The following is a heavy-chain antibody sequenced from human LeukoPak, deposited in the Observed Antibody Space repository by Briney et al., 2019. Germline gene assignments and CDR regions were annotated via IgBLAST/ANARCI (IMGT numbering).Heavy chain of an antibody. V-gene: IGHV4-39*01. CDR3: ARRRYYDATGYLD. D-gene: IGHD3-22*01. CDR2: IDYSVST. Sequence: SETLSLTCTLSGGSISSSSYYWDWIRQYPGKGLEWLLIIDYSVSTYYNASLKSRLFISVDTSNNQFSLRLSFVTAADTAVYYCARRRYYDATGYLDWGQGTLITVSS. J-gene: IGHJ1*01. CDR1: GGSISSSSYY.